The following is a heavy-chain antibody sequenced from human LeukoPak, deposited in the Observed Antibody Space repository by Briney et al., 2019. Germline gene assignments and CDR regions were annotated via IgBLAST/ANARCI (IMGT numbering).Heavy chain of an antibody. D-gene: IGHD2-15*01. J-gene: IGHJ5*02. CDR3: ARGGLGYCSGGSCPLLDP. CDR1: GGSISGYY. Sequence: PSETLSLTCTVSGGSISGYYWSWIRQPPGKGLEWIGRIYTSGSTNYNPSLKSRVTMSVDTSKNQFSLKLSSVTAADTAVYYCARGGLGYCSGGSCPLLDPWGQGTLVTVSS. CDR2: IYTSGST. V-gene: IGHV4-4*07.